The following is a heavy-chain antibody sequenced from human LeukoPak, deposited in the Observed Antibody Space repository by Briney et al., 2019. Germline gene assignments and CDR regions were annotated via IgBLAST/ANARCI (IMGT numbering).Heavy chain of an antibody. CDR3: ASLTYYDFWSGYYTWNYFDY. V-gene: IGHV1-69*01. D-gene: IGHD3-3*01. CDR2: IIPIFGTA. Sequence: SVKVSCKASGGTFSSYAISWLRQAPGQGLEWMGGIIPIFGTANYAQKFQGRVTITADESTSTAYMELSSLRSEDTAVYYCASLTYYDFWSGYYTWNYFDYWGLGTLVTVSS. CDR1: GGTFSSYA. J-gene: IGHJ4*02.